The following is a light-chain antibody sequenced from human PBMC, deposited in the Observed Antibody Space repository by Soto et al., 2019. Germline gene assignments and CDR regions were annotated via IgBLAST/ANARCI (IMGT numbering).Light chain of an antibody. CDR2: EVS. CDR1: SSDVGSYNL. CDR3: CSYAGSVV. V-gene: IGLV2-23*02. Sequence: QSVLTQPASVSVSPGQSITISCTGTSSDVGSYNLVSWYQQHPGKAPKLMIYEVSKRPSGVSNRFSCSKSGNTASLTISGLQAEDEADYYCCSYAGSVVFGGGTKLTVL. J-gene: IGLJ2*01.